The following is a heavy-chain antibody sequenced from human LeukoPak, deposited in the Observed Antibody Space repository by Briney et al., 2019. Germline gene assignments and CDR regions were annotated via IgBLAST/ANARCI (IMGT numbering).Heavy chain of an antibody. J-gene: IGHJ6*03. V-gene: IGHV4-34*01. CDR3: ARIMIEKDIVLMVYAYRNGYYYYMDV. Sequence: SETLSLTCAVYGGSFSGYYWSWIRQPPGKGLEWIGEINHSGSTNYNPSLKSRVTISVDTSKNQFSLKLSSVTAADTAVYYCARIMIEKDIVLMVYAYRNGYYYYMDVWGKGTTATVSS. D-gene: IGHD2-8*01. CDR1: GGSFSGYY. CDR2: INHSGST.